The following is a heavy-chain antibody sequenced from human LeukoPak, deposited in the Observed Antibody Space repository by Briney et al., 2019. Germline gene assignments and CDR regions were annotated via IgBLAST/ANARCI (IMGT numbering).Heavy chain of an antibody. J-gene: IGHJ5*02. CDR3: ARRGYDILTGYYWFDP. CDR1: GGSFSGYY. V-gene: IGHV4-34*01. CDR2: INHSGST. Sequence: SETLSLTCAVYGGSFSGYYWSWIRQPPGKGLEWIGEINHSGSTNYNPSLKSRVTTSVDTSKNQFSLKLSSVTAADTAVYYCARRGYDILTGYYWFDPWGQGTLVTVSS. D-gene: IGHD3-9*01.